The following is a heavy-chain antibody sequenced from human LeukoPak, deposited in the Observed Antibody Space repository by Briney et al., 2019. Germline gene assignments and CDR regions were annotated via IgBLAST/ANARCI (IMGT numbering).Heavy chain of an antibody. CDR1: GFTFRSYA. Sequence: PGGSLRLSCAASGFTFRSYAMSWVHQAPGKGLEWVSAIGGSGGGTYYADSVKGRFTMSRDNSENTLYLQMNNLGAEDTAIYYCAKDRFPNDGNWDFDYWGQGTLVTVSS. CDR3: AKDRFPNDGNWDFDY. J-gene: IGHJ4*02. V-gene: IGHV3-23*01. D-gene: IGHD1-1*01. CDR2: IGGSGGGT.